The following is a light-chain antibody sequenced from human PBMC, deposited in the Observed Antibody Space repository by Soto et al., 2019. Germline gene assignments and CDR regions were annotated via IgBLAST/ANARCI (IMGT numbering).Light chain of an antibody. V-gene: IGLV2-18*01. CDR1: SSDVGSYNR. Sequence: QSVLTQPPSVSGSPGQSVTISCTGTSSDVGSYNRVSWHQQPPGTAPKLMIYEVSNRPSGVPDRFPGSKSGNTASLTISGLQAEDEADYYCSLYTSRSTYVFGTGTKVTVL. CDR2: EVS. CDR3: SLYTSRSTYV. J-gene: IGLJ1*01.